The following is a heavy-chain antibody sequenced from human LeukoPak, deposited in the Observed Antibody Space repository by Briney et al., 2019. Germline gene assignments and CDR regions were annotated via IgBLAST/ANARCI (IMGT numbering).Heavy chain of an antibody. Sequence: PGGSLRLSCAASGFTFSNFAVSWVRQAPGKGLEWVSAISGSGGSTYYADSVKGRFTISRDNSKNTLFLQMNSLRAEDTAVYYCAKARLCGSTSCYNFDYWGQGTLVTVSS. CDR3: AKARLCGSTSCYNFDY. V-gene: IGHV3-23*01. CDR1: GFTFSNFA. J-gene: IGHJ4*02. D-gene: IGHD2-2*02. CDR2: ISGSGGST.